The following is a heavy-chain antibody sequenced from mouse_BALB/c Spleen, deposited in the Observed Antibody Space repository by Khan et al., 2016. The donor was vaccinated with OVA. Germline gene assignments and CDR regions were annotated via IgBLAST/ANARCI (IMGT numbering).Heavy chain of an antibody. D-gene: IGHD1-3*01. CDR3: ARGSGNSRFAY. J-gene: IGHJ3*01. V-gene: IGHV1S137*01. CDR1: GYTFTDFA. CDR2: ISTYYGDA. Sequence: QVQLQQSGAELVRPGVSVKISRKGSGYTFTDFAMHWVKQSHAKSLEWIGVISTYYGDANYNQKFKGKATVTVDKSSSTAYMELARLTSEDSAIYYCARGSGNSRFAYWGQGTLVTVSA.